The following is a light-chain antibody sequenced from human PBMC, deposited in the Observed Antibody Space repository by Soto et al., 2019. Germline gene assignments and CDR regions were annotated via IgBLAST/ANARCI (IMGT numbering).Light chain of an antibody. V-gene: IGLV3-1*01. CDR3: QAWDSSFAP. Sequence: SYELTQPPSVSVSPGQTASITCSGDKLGDKYACWYQQKPGQSPVLVIYQDSKRPSGIPERFSGSNSGNTATLTISGTQAMDEADYYCQAWDSSFAPFGGGTKVTVL. CDR1: KLGDKY. J-gene: IGLJ2*01. CDR2: QDS.